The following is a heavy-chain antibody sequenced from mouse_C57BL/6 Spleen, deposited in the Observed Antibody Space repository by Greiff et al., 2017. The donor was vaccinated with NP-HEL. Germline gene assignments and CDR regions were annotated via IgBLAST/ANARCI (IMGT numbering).Heavy chain of an antibody. J-gene: IGHJ2*01. CDR3: ARAAYYYGSSLFDY. CDR2: INPNNGGT. Sequence: VQLQQSGPELVKPGASVKISCKASGYTFTDYYMNWVKQSHGKSLEWIGDINPNNGGTSYNQKFKGKATLTVDKSSSTAYMELRSLTSEDSAVYYCARAAYYYGSSLFDYWGQGTTLTVSS. D-gene: IGHD1-1*01. CDR1: GYTFTDYY. V-gene: IGHV1-26*01.